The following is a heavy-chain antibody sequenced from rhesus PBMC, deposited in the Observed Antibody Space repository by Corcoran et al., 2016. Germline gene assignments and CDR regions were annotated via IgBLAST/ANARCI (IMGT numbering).Heavy chain of an antibody. D-gene: IGHD1-1-1*01. V-gene: IGHV4-143*01. CDR3: ARDNSWNRGAFDF. CDR1: GGSISGYYL. Sequence: QVQLQESGPGVVKHSETLALTCAVSGGSISGYYLWRWIRQPPGKGLEWIGDSDGGSGSTSYNPSLKSRVIISIDTATNQFARKLGSVTAADTAVYYCARDNSWNRGAFDFWGQGLRVTVSS. CDR2: SDGGSGST. J-gene: IGHJ3*01.